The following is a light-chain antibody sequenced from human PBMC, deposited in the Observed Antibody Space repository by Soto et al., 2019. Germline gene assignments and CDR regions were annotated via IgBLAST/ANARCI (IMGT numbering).Light chain of an antibody. CDR3: PQSYSFWP. CDR1: QAVRKY. J-gene: IGKJ1*01. V-gene: IGKV1-39*01. Sequence: DIQMTQSPSSLSASVGDRVTITCRASQAVRKYVNWYQQQAGKSPKLLIYAVSSLQSGVPSRFSGSGSGTAFTLAISGLQPEDFATYYCPQSYSFWPFGQGKKVEIK. CDR2: AVS.